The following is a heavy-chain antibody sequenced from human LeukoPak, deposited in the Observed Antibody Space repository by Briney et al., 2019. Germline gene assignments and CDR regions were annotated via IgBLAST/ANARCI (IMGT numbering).Heavy chain of an antibody. V-gene: IGHV3-9*01. CDR2: ISWNSGSI. J-gene: IGHJ3*02. D-gene: IGHD3-3*01. Sequence: PGRSLRLSCAASGFTFDDYAMHWVRHAPGKGLEWVSGISWNSGSIGYADSVKGRFTISRDNAKNSLYLQMNSLRAEDTAVYYCAKGYDFWSGQHDAFDIWGQGTMVTVSS. CDR1: GFTFDDYA. CDR3: AKGYDFWSGQHDAFDI.